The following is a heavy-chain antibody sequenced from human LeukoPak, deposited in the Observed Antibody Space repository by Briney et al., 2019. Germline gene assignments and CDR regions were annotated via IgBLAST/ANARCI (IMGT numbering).Heavy chain of an antibody. V-gene: IGHV3-53*01. Sequence: GGSLRLSCAASGLSASSNYMSWVRQAPGKGLEWVAVIYRGDITYYADSVKGRFTISRDNSKNTVYLQMNSLRVEDTAVYYCAGDRSGHYDNLVSFDYWGQGTLVTVSS. CDR2: IYRGDIT. CDR1: GLSASSNY. D-gene: IGHD3-22*01. CDR3: AGDRSGHYDNLVSFDY. J-gene: IGHJ4*02.